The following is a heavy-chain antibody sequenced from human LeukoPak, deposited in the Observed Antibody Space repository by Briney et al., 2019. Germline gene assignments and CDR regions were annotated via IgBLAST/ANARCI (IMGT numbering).Heavy chain of an antibody. Sequence: ASVKVSCKASGYTFTSYGISWVRQAPGQGLEWMGWISAYNGNTNYAQKLQGRVTMTTDTSTSTAYMELRSLRSDDTAVYYCAMQVGGIQSYMVGWFDPWGQGTLVTVSS. J-gene: IGHJ5*02. V-gene: IGHV1-18*01. CDR3: AMQVGGIQSYMVGWFDP. D-gene: IGHD5-18*01. CDR1: GYTFTSYG. CDR2: ISAYNGNT.